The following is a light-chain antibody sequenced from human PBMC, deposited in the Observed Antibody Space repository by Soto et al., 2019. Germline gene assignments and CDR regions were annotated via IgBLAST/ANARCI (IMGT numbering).Light chain of an antibody. Sequence: QSVLTQPRSVSGSPGQSVTISCTGTSSDVGGYNYVSWYQQHPGKAPKLMIYDVSKRPSGVPDRFSGSKSGNTASLTISGLQAEGEADYYCCSYAGSYTALFGGGTKVTVL. J-gene: IGLJ2*01. CDR1: SSDVGGYNY. CDR2: DVS. CDR3: CSYAGSYTAL. V-gene: IGLV2-11*01.